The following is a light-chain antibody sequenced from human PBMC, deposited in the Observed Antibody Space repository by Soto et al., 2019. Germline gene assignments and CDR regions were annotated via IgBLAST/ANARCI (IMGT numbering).Light chain of an antibody. CDR3: QSYDSSLSGWV. Sequence: QAVVTQPPSVSGAPGQRVTISCTGSSSNIGAGYDVHWYQQLPGTVPKLLIYGNSNRPSGVPDRFSGSKSGTSASLAITGFQAEDEADYYCQSYDSSLSGWVFGGGTKLTVL. CDR2: GNS. J-gene: IGLJ3*02. CDR1: SSNIGAGYD. V-gene: IGLV1-40*01.